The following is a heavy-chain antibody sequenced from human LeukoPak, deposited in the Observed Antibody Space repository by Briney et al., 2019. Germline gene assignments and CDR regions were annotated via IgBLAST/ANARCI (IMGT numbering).Heavy chain of an antibody. D-gene: IGHD6-25*01. Sequence: GGSLRLSCAVSGLTVTSLDVGWVRQAPGRALEWVAVFLSGGTTRYADSVRGRSTISRDSSKNTVFLQINVLRDEDTAVYYCAGDIGDSSRYWDYFDSWGQGTLVTVSS. CDR1: GLTVTSLD. V-gene: IGHV3-66*02. CDR2: FLSGGTT. J-gene: IGHJ4*02. CDR3: AGDIGDSSRYWDYFDS.